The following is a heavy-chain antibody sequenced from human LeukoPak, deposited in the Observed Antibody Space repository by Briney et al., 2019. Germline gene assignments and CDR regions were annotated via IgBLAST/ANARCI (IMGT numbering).Heavy chain of an antibody. V-gene: IGHV3-23*01. CDR3: AREAYYDCSGSLDY. Sequence: GGSLRLSCAAFGFKFSTYAMSWVRQAPGKGLEWVSCINGRGVSTYYADSVRGRFTISRDNSKNTLYLHMSSLRAVDTAIYYCAREAYYDCSGSLDYWGQGTLVTVSS. CDR2: INGRGVST. CDR1: GFKFSTYA. J-gene: IGHJ4*02. D-gene: IGHD3-22*01.